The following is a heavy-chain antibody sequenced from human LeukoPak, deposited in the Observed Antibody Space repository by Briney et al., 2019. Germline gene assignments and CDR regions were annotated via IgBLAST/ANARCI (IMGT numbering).Heavy chain of an antibody. V-gene: IGHV3-23*01. J-gene: IGHJ4*02. CDR3: AKRLLWFGDSLYGDFES. Sequence: GGSLRLSCAASGFSFSSYGMSWVRQTPGKGLEWLSGVTASGGSTYYADSVKGRFIISRDNSQNTLYLQMNSLRAEDTAVYYCAKRLLWFGDSLYGDFESWGQGTLVTVSS. CDR2: VTASGGST. D-gene: IGHD3-10*01. CDR1: GFSFSSYG.